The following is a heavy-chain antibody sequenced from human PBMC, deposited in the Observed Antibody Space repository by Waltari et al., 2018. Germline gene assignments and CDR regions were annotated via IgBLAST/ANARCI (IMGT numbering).Heavy chain of an antibody. D-gene: IGHD3-3*01. CDR1: GYTFTSYA. CDR3: ARVRSGGSLTIDRHDAFDI. J-gene: IGHJ3*02. CDR2: INTNTGNP. V-gene: IGHV7-4-1*02. Sequence: QVQLVQSGSELKKPGASVKVSCKASGYTFTSYAMKWLRQAPGQRLEWMGWINTNTGNPTYAQGFTGRFVFSLDTSVSTAYLQISSLKAEDTAVYYCARVRSGGSLTIDRHDAFDIWGQGTMVTVSS.